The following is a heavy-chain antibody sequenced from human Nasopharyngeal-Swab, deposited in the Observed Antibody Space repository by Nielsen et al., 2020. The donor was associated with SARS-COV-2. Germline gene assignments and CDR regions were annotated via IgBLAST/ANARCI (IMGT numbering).Heavy chain of an antibody. Sequence: SCAASGFTFSSYGMHWVRQAPGKGLEGVAVIWYDGSNKYYADSVKGRFTISRDNSKNTLYLQMNSLRAEDTTVYYCAGGQGTVTTYYYYGMDVWGQGTTVTVSS. D-gene: IGHD4-17*01. CDR2: IWYDGSNK. V-gene: IGHV3-33*01. J-gene: IGHJ6*02. CDR1: GFTFSSYG. CDR3: AGGQGTVTTYYYYGMDV.